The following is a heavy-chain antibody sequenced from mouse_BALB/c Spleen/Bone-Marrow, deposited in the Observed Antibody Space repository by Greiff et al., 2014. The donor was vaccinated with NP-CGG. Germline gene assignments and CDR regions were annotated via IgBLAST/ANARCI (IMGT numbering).Heavy chain of an antibody. CDR2: IDPANGNT. Sequence: VQLQQSGAELVKPGASVKLSCTASGFNIKDTYMHWVKQRPEQGLEWIGRIDPANGNTKYDPKFQGKAIITADTSSNTAYLQLSSLTSEDTAVYYCASYVYGYYFDYWGQGTTLTVSS. CDR3: ASYVYGYYFDY. D-gene: IGHD2-2*01. J-gene: IGHJ2*01. V-gene: IGHV14-3*02. CDR1: GFNIKDTY.